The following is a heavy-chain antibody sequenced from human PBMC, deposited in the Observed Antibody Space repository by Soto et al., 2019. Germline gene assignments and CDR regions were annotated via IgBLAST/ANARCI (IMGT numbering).Heavy chain of an antibody. CDR2: IYWDDDK. CDR1: GFSLSTSGVG. Sequence: QITLKESGPPLVKPTQTLTLTCTFSGFSLSTSGVGVGWIRQPPGKALEWLALIYWDDDKRYSPSLKSRLTITKDTSKNQVVLTMTNMDPVDTATYYCARGSGIAAAGLFDYWGQGTLVTVSS. V-gene: IGHV2-5*02. D-gene: IGHD6-13*01. CDR3: ARGSGIAAAGLFDY. J-gene: IGHJ4*02.